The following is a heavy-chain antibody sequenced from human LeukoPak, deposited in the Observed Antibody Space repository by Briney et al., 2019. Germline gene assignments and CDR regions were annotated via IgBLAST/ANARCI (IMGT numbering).Heavy chain of an antibody. CDR3: ARVGSGGRWLQRGFFDY. V-gene: IGHV1-18*01. CDR2: ISAYNGNT. CDR1: GYTFTSYG. J-gene: IGHJ4*02. D-gene: IGHD5-24*01. Sequence: ASVKVSCKASGYTFTSYGISWVRQAPGQGLEWMGWISAYNGNTNYAQKLQGRVTMTTDTSTSTAYMELRSLRSDDTAVYYCARVGSGGRWLQRGFFDYWGQGTLVTVSS.